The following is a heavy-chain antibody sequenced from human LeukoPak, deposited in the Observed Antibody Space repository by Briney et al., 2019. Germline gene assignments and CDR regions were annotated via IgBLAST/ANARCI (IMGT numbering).Heavy chain of an antibody. CDR2: INPNSGDT. V-gene: IGHV1-2*02. J-gene: IGHJ4*02. CDR3: ARAGDGSRYDY. Sequence: GASVKVSCKASGYSFTGYYMHWVRQAPGQGLEWMGWINPNSGDTKYAQKFQGRVTMTRDTSISTAYMELTRLRSDDTAVYYCARAGDGSRYDYWGQGTLVTVSS. CDR1: GYSFTGYY. D-gene: IGHD2-21*02.